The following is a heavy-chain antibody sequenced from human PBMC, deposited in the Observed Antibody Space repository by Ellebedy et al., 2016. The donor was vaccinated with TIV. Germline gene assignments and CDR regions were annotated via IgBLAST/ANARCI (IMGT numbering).Heavy chain of an antibody. V-gene: IGHV3-73*01. CDR1: GFTFSGSA. CDR3: TRRGVSGGITFDY. Sequence: GESLKISCAASGFTFSGSAMHWARQSSGKGLEWIGRIRSQANSYATAYAPSVKGRFFISRDDSKHTAYLHMNSLNTEDSAVYYCTRRGVSGGITFDYWGQGTLVTVSS. D-gene: IGHD6-19*01. CDR2: IRSQANSYAT. J-gene: IGHJ4*02.